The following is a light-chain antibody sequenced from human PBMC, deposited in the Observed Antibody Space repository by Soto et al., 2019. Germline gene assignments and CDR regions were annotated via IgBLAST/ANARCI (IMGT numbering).Light chain of an antibody. CDR2: GAS. V-gene: IGKV3-15*01. Sequence: EIVMTQSPATLSVSPGDGATLSCRASQSVNSNLAWYQQKPGQAPRLLIYGASTRATGIPVRFSGGGSGTEFTLGISSLQSEDVAVYYCQQFDNWPPFTFGQGTKLEIK. CDR1: QSVNSN. J-gene: IGKJ2*01. CDR3: QQFDNWPPFT.